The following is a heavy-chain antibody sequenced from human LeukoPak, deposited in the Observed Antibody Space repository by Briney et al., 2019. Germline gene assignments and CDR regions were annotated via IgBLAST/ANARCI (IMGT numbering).Heavy chain of an antibody. Sequence: GGSLRLSCAASGFTFSSSSMNWVRQAPGKGLEWVSSISSGSSYIYYADTLKGRVTVSRDNAKNSLYLQMNSLRAEDTAVYYCASEGYNWSYACDYWGQGILVTASS. D-gene: IGHD1-7*01. V-gene: IGHV3-21*01. CDR1: GFTFSSSS. CDR2: ISSGSSYI. J-gene: IGHJ4*02. CDR3: ASEGYNWSYACDY.